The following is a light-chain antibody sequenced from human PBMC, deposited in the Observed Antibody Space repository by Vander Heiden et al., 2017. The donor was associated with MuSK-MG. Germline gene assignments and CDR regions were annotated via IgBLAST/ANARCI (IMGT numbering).Light chain of an antibody. Sequence: DIQLTQSPSFLSASVGDRVTITCRASQGIGSYLAWYQQKPGQAPKLLIYAASTLQSGVPSRFSGSGSGTEFTLTISRLQPEDFATYYCQQLSSVALTFGGETKVRIK. J-gene: IGKJ4*01. CDR3: QQLSSVALT. CDR1: QGIGSY. CDR2: AAS. V-gene: IGKV1-9*01.